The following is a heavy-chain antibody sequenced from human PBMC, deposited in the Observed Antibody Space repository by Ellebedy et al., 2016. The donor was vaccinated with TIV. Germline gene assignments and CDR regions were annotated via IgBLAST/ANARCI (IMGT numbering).Heavy chain of an antibody. Sequence: SETLSLXXNVSGGSIDTDGYYWSWIRQHPGKGLEWIGYIYSSGFTYYNPSLMSRVAISLDTSKNQFSLKMTSVTAADTAVYYCAREGSIVYGRGGIDSWGQGVLVTVSS. CDR3: AREGSIVYGRGGIDS. V-gene: IGHV4-31*03. J-gene: IGHJ4*02. CDR1: GGSIDTDGYY. CDR2: IYSSGFT. D-gene: IGHD1-26*01.